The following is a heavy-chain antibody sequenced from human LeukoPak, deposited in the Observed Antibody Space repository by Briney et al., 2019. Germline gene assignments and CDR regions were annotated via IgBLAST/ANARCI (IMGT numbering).Heavy chain of an antibody. CDR3: ASTPLGFSGSYYGPYYYYGMDV. CDR2: IYYSGST. Sequence: SETLSLTCTVSGGSISSYYWSWIRQPPGKGLEWIGYIYYSGSTNYNPSLKSRVTISVDTSKNQFSLKLSSVTAADTAVYYCASTPLGFSGSYYGPYYYYGMDVWGQGTTVTVSS. CDR1: GGSISSYY. J-gene: IGHJ6*02. D-gene: IGHD1-26*01. V-gene: IGHV4-59*01.